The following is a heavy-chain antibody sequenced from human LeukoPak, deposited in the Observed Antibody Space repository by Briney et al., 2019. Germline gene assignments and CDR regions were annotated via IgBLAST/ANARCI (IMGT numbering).Heavy chain of an antibody. D-gene: IGHD2/OR15-2a*01. Sequence: PSETLSLTCSVSGGSISSYYWSWIRQPPGKGLEWIGYIYYSGSTNYNPSLKSRVTISVDTSKNQFSLKLSSVTAADTAVYYCAGHHPRNTVDFWGQGTLVTVSS. J-gene: IGHJ4*02. CDR2: IYYSGST. CDR3: AGHHPRNTVDF. V-gene: IGHV4-59*08. CDR1: GGSISSYY.